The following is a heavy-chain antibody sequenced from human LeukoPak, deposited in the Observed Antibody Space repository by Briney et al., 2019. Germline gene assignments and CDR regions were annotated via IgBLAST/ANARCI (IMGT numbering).Heavy chain of an antibody. CDR2: INPNSGGT. Sequence: ASVKVSCKASGYTFTGYYMHWVRQAPGQGLEWMGWINPNSGGTNYAQKFQGRVTMTRDTSISTAYMELSRLRSDDTAVYYCARIGGATVTTFRPYYYYMDVWGKGTAVTVSS. D-gene: IGHD4-17*01. J-gene: IGHJ6*03. CDR1: GYTFTGYY. CDR3: ARIGGATVTTFRPYYYYMDV. V-gene: IGHV1-2*02.